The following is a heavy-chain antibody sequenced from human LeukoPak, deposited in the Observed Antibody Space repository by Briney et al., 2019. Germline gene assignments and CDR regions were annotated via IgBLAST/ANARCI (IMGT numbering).Heavy chain of an antibody. V-gene: IGHV4-4*07. J-gene: IGHJ5*02. CDR2: VYSSGST. CDR1: GGSINNYY. Sequence: SETLSLTCTVSGGSINNYYWSWIRQPAGKGLEWIGRVYSSGSTNYNPSLKSRVTMSADTSKNQISLNLRSVTAADTAIYYCARGGYIFDPWGQGTLVTVSS. D-gene: IGHD5-12*01. CDR3: ARGGYIFDP.